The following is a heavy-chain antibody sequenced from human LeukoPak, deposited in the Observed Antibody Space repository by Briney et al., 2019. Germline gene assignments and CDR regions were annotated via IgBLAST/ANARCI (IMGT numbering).Heavy chain of an antibody. Sequence: GASVKVSCKASGYTFTTYGISWVRQAPGQGLEWMGWISPYNGNTYYAQKLQGRVTMATDTTTGTAYMELGSLRSDDTAVYYCARDALRGVRGVIDWGQGTLVIVSP. CDR3: ARDALRGVRGVID. V-gene: IGHV1-18*01. CDR2: ISPYNGNT. J-gene: IGHJ4*02. CDR1: GYTFTTYG. D-gene: IGHD3-10*01.